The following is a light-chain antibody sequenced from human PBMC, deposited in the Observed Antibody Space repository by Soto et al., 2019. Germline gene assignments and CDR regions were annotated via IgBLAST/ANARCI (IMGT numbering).Light chain of an antibody. Sequence: DIQMTQSPSTLSASLGDRVTITCRASQSISSWLAWYQQKQGKAPKLLIYKASSLESGVPSRFSGSGYGTDFNLTISSLQPEDFATYYCQQSYSTPWTFGQGTQVDIK. CDR3: QQSYSTPWT. V-gene: IGKV1-5*03. J-gene: IGKJ1*01. CDR1: QSISSW. CDR2: KAS.